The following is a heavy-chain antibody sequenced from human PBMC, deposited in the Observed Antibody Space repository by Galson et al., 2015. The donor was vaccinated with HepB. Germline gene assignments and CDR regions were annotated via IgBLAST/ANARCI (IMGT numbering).Heavy chain of an antibody. CDR3: ARHMPSRAFDY. CDR1: GGSISSYY. J-gene: IGHJ4*02. D-gene: IGHD2-2*01. V-gene: IGHV4-59*08. CDR2: IYYSGST. Sequence: ETLSLTCTVSGGSISSYYWSWIRQPPGKGLEWIGYIYYSGSTNYNPSLKSRVTISVDTSKNQFSLKLSSVTAADTAVYYCARHMPSRAFDYWGQGTLVTVSS.